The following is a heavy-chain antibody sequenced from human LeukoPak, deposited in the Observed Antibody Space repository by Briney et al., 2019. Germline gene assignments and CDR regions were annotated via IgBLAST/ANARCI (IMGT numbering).Heavy chain of an antibody. Sequence: SVKVSCKASGGTFSSYAISWVRQAPGQGLEWMGRIIPILGIANYAQKFQGRVTITADKSTSTAYMELSSLRSEDTAVYYCARELRFLEWLSSRYNWFNPWGQGTLVTVSS. CDR1: GGTFSSYA. CDR2: IIPILGIA. V-gene: IGHV1-69*04. D-gene: IGHD3-3*01. J-gene: IGHJ5*02. CDR3: ARELRFLEWLSSRYNWFNP.